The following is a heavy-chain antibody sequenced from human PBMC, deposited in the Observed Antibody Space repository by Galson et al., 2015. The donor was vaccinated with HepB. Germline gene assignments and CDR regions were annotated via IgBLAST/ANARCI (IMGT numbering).Heavy chain of an antibody. J-gene: IGHJ4*02. CDR3: ARDSCEASITAAATCVDYFDY. D-gene: IGHD6-13*01. CDR1: GFTFSNYA. V-gene: IGHV3-33*01. CDR2: IWYDGGIQ. Sequence: SLRLSCAASGFTFSNYAMHWVRQAPGKGLEWVAIIWYDGGIQYYADSVRGRFTISRDNSKNTLSLQMNSLRAEDSAVYYCARDSCEASITAAATCVDYFDYWGQGTLVTVSS.